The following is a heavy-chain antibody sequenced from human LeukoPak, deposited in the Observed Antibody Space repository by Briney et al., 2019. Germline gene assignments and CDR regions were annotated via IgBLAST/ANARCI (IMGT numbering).Heavy chain of an antibody. CDR1: GFTFSTYV. CDR2: IWHDGSNK. V-gene: IGHV3-33*01. D-gene: IGHD5-18*01. Sequence: GRSLRLSCAASGFTFSTYVIHWVRQAPGKGLEWVALIWHDGSNKYYGDSVKDRFTISRDNSKNTLYLQMDSLRDEDTAVYYCARDRGYTYGHPLDFWGQGTLVTASS. CDR3: ARDRGYTYGHPLDF. J-gene: IGHJ4*02.